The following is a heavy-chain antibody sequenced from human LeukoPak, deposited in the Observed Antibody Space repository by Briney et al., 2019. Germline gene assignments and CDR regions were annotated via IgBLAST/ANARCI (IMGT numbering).Heavy chain of an antibody. CDR3: ARVLYGGNSNWFDP. J-gene: IGHJ5*02. V-gene: IGHV3-48*03. CDR2: ISSSGSTI. D-gene: IGHD4-23*01. Sequence: GGSLRHSSVASVFTFNTYEMNWVPQAPGKGLECVSYISSSGSTIYYADSVKGRFTISRDNAKNALYLQINRLRAEDTAVYYCARVLYGGNSNWFDPWGRGTLVTVSS. CDR1: VFTFNTYE.